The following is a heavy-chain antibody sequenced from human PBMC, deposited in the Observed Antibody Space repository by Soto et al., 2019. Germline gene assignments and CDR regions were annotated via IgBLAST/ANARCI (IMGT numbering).Heavy chain of an antibody. CDR1: GGTFSSYA. J-gene: IGHJ6*02. V-gene: IGHV1-69*01. CDR2: IIPIFGTA. D-gene: IGHD5-18*01. CDR3: ARVYTAMGYFYYYYGMDV. Sequence: QVQLVQSGAEVKKPGSSVKVSCKASGGTFSSYAISWVRQAPGQGLEWMGGIIPIFGTANYAKKFQGRVTITADESTSTAYMELSSLRSEDPAVYYCARVYTAMGYFYYYYGMDVWGQGTTVTVSS.